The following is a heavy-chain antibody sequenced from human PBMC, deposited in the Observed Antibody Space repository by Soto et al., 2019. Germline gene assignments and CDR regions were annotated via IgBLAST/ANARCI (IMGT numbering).Heavy chain of an antibody. D-gene: IGHD2-15*01. CDR1: GGSLSSSSYY. CDR3: ASAFVVVVAATNAFDI. CDR2: IYYSGST. Sequence: SETLSLTCTVSGGSLSSSSYYWGWIRQPPGKGLEWIGSIYYSGSTYYNPSLKSRVTISVDTSKNQFSLKLSSVTAADTAVYYCASAFVVVVAATNAFDIWGQGTMVTVSS. V-gene: IGHV4-39*01. J-gene: IGHJ3*02.